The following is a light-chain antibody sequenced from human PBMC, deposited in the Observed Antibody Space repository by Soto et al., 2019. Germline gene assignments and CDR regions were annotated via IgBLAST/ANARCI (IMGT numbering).Light chain of an antibody. Sequence: QSVLTQPASVSGSPGQSITISCTGTSSDVGGFTLVSWYQQHPGKAPKLIIYDVIHRPSGISNRFSASKSGNTASLTISGLQTEDEADYYCSSYTSTTTHVVFGGGTKVTVL. V-gene: IGLV2-14*01. J-gene: IGLJ2*01. CDR2: DVI. CDR3: SSYTSTTTHVV. CDR1: SSDVGGFTL.